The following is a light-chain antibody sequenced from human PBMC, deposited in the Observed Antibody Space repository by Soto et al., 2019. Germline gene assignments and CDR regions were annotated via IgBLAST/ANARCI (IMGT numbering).Light chain of an antibody. V-gene: IGKV3-15*01. CDR1: QSVSSN. Sequence: EIVMTQSPATLSVSPGERATLSCRASQSVSSNLAWYQQKSGQAPRLLIYGASTRATGFPARFSGSGSETEFTLTITSLQSEDFAVYYCQQYNAWPRTFGQGTKVDIK. J-gene: IGKJ1*01. CDR2: GAS. CDR3: QQYNAWPRT.